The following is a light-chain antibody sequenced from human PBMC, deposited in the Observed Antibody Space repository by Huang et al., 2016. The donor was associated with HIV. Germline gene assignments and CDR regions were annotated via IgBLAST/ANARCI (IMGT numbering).Light chain of an antibody. V-gene: IGKV3-15*01. Sequence: EVVMTQSPVTLAGSPGERATRSCRASQRVNNKLAWFQQKPGQAPRLLIHDASIRATGIADTFSGSGCGTEIALTIISLQSEDFAVYYCQQYNNWPPWTFGQGTKVEIK. CDR3: QQYNNWPPWT. CDR1: QRVNNK. CDR2: DAS. J-gene: IGKJ1*01.